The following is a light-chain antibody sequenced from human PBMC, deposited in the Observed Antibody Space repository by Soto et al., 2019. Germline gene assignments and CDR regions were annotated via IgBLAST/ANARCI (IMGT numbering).Light chain of an antibody. V-gene: IGKV3-15*01. CDR3: QQYNNWPVWT. Sequence: EIVMTQSPATLSVSPGERATLSCRASQSVSSNLAWYQQKPGQAPRLLIYGASTRATGIPARFSGSGSGIEFTLTISSLQSEDFAVYYCQQYNNWPVWTFGQGTKVEIK. J-gene: IGKJ1*01. CDR2: GAS. CDR1: QSVSSN.